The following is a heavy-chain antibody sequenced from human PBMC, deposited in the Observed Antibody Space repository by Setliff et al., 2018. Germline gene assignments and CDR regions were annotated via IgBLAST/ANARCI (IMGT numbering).Heavy chain of an antibody. CDR3: ARGGDSGSYFLANHDAFDI. J-gene: IGHJ3*02. V-gene: IGHV4-39*07. CDR2: IHYSGST. D-gene: IGHD1-26*01. Sequence: LSLTCTVSRGSISSSSYYWGWIRQPPGKGLEWIGSIHYSGSTYYNPSLKSRVTISIDTSKNQFSLKLSSVTAADTAVYYCARGGDSGSYFLANHDAFDIWGQGTMVTVSS. CDR1: RGSISSSSYY.